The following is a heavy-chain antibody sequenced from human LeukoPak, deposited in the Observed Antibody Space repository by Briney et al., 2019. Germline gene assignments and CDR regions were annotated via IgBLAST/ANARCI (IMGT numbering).Heavy chain of an antibody. D-gene: IGHD3-10*01. CDR3: ARGEAMIRGVASFNI. J-gene: IGHJ3*02. CDR1: GFTFSSYT. V-gene: IGHV3-21*01. Sequence: GGSLRLSCAASGFTFSSYTMNWVREAPGKGLAWVSPISSSSSYIYYADSVKGRFIISRDNAKNALYLQMNSLRAEGTAVYYCARGEAMIRGVASFNIWGQGTMVTVSS. CDR2: ISSSSSYI.